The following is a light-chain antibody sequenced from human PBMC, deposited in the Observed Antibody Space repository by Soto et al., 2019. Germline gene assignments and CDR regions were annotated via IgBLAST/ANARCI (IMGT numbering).Light chain of an antibody. V-gene: IGLV2-14*01. J-gene: IGLJ3*02. CDR3: SAYTARRTLV. CDR2: EVR. CDR1: MRDVGAYNL. Sequence: QSALTQPASVSGSAGQSITISCSGTMRDVGAYNLVSWYQQHPGTAPKLIIYEVRNRPSGISSRFSGSKSGNTASLTISGLQPEDEGNYDCSAYTARRTLVFGGVTKLTVL.